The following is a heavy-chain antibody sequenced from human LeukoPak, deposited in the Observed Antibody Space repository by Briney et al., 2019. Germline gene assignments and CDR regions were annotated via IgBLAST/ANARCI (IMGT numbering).Heavy chain of an antibody. D-gene: IGHD1-20*01. CDR1: GFTFSSYA. CDR2: ISYDGSNK. Sequence: GGSLRLSCAASGFTFSSYAMHWVRQAPGKGVEGVAVISYDGSNKYYADSVKGRFTISRDNSKHTLYLQMNSLRAEDTAVYYCARVSPSYNWNAESLDYWGQGTLVTVSS. J-gene: IGHJ4*02. V-gene: IGHV3-30*01. CDR3: ARVSPSYNWNAESLDY.